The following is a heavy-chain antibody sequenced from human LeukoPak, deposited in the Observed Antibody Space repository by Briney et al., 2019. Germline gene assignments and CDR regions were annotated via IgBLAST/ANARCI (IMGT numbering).Heavy chain of an antibody. D-gene: IGHD4-17*01. V-gene: IGHV3-7*04. J-gene: IGHJ4*02. CDR2: IEQDGSET. CDR1: GFTFSNYW. CDR3: ARSMTTGMVYFDY. Sequence: GGSLRLSCAASGFTFSNYWVSWVRQAPEKGLEWVANIEQDGSETYYVDSVKGRFTISRDNAENSLYLQMNSLRAEDTAVYYCARSMTTGMVYFDYWGQGTLVTVSS.